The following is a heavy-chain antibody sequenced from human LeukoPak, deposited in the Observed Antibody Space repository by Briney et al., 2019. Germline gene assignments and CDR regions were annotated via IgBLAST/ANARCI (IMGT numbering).Heavy chain of an antibody. CDR3: AYSSGTYYMGFDY. V-gene: IGHV1-2*02. J-gene: IGHJ4*02. CDR2: INPNSGGT. D-gene: IGHD3-22*01. CDR1: GYTFTSYY. Sequence: ASVKVSCKASGYTFTSYYMHWARQAPGQGLEWMGWINPNSGGTNYAQKFQGRVTMTRDTSISTAYMELSRLRSDDTAVYYCAYSSGTYYMGFDYWGQGTLVTVSS.